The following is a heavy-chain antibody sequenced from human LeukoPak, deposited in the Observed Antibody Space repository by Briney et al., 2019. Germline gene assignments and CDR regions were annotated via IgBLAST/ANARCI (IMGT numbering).Heavy chain of an antibody. CDR2: IYPSGST. Sequence: SETLSLTCTVSGGSISGYYWSWIRQPPGKGLEWIGYIYPSGSTNYNPSLRSRVTISIDTSKNQFSLEVNSLTAADTAVYYCARWNYDILTGYRYFDYWGQGTLVTVSS. CDR3: ARWNYDILTGYRYFDY. CDR1: GGSISGYY. D-gene: IGHD3-9*01. V-gene: IGHV4-59*01. J-gene: IGHJ4*02.